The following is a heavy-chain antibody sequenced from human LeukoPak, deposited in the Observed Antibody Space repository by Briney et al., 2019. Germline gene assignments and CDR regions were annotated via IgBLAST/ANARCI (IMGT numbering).Heavy chain of an antibody. CDR1: GFTFSSYW. CDR2: IKQDGREE. V-gene: IGHV3-7*04. CDR3: ARAVAGTLIYFDY. D-gene: IGHD6-19*01. J-gene: IGHJ4*02. Sequence: GSLRLSCAASGFTFSSYWMTWVRQAQGKGLEWVDNIKQDGREEYHVDSVKGRFSISRDNAKNSLYLQMNSLRAEDTAVYYCARAVAGTLIYFDYWGQGTLVTVSS.